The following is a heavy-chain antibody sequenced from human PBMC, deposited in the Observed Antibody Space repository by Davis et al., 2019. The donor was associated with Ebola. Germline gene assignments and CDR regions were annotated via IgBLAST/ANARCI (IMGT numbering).Heavy chain of an antibody. CDR3: ARLGYCSGGSCYGLDY. V-gene: IGHV3-33*01. CDR1: GFTFSSYG. CDR2: IWYDGSNK. Sequence: GESLKISCAASGFTFSSYGMHWVRQAPGKGLEWVAVIWYDGSNKYYADSVKGRFTISRDNSKNTLYLQMNSLRAEDTAVYYCARLGYCSGGSCYGLDYWGQGTLVTVSS. J-gene: IGHJ4*02. D-gene: IGHD2-15*01.